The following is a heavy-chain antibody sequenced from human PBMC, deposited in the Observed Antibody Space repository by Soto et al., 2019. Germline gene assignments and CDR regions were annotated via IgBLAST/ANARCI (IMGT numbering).Heavy chain of an antibody. CDR3: ANAGGAAGTVDYFDY. CDR2: ISGSAGST. J-gene: IGHJ4*02. CDR1: GFTFNNYS. V-gene: IGHV3-23*01. Sequence: PGGSLRLSCAASGFTFNNYSIKWVRQSRGKGLEWVSVISGSAGSTYYADSVKGRFTITRDNSKNTLFLQMSSLRVEDTAVYYCANAGGAAGTVDYFDYSGQGTMVTVSS. D-gene: IGHD6-13*01.